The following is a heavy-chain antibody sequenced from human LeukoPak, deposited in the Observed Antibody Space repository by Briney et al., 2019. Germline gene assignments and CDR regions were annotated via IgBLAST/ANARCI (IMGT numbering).Heavy chain of an antibody. J-gene: IGHJ4*02. CDR3: ASGPYGDHALDY. Sequence: GRSLRLSCAATGFTFSSYGMHWVRQAPGKGLEWVAVIWYDGSNKYYADSVKGRFTISRDNSKNTLYLQMNSLRAEDTAVYYCASGPYGDHALDYWGQGTLVTVSS. V-gene: IGHV3-33*01. D-gene: IGHD4-17*01. CDR1: GFTFSSYG. CDR2: IWYDGSNK.